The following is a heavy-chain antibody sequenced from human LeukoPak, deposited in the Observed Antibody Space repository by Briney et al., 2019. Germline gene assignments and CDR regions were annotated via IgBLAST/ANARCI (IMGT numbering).Heavy chain of an antibody. Sequence: RASVTVSCKVSGYTLTELSMHGVRQAPGKGLEWMGGFDPEDGETIYAQKFQGRVTMTEDTSTDTAYMELSSLRSEDTAVYYRATARYCSGGSCSHWFDPWGQGTLVTVSS. CDR2: FDPEDGET. V-gene: IGHV1-24*01. CDR1: GYTLTELS. D-gene: IGHD2-15*01. J-gene: IGHJ5*02. CDR3: ATARYCSGGSCSHWFDP.